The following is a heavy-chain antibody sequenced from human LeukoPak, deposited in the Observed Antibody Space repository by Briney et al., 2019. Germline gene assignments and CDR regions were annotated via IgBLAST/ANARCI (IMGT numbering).Heavy chain of an antibody. CDR3: ARHRSYGSFDY. CDR1: GGSISSGSYY. Sequence: SETLSLTCTVSGGSISSGSYYWSWIRQPAGKGLEWIGRIYTSGSTNYNPSLKSRVTISVDTSKNQFSLKLSSVTAADTAVYYCARHRSYGSFDYWGQGTLVTVSS. D-gene: IGHD5-18*01. J-gene: IGHJ4*02. V-gene: IGHV4-61*02. CDR2: IYTSGST.